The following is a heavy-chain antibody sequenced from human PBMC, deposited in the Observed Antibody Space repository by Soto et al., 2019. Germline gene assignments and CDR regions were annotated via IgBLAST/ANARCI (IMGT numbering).Heavy chain of an antibody. CDR1: GYTFTSYG. V-gene: IGHV1-18*01. CDR2: ISASNGNT. J-gene: IGHJ3*02. D-gene: IGHD6-13*01. Sequence: GASVKVSCKASGYTFTSYGFSWVRQAPGQGLEWMGWISASNGNTNYAQKLQGRVTMTRDTSTSTVYMELSSLRSEDTAVYYCAREVWQQLGNDAFDIWGQGTMVTVSS. CDR3: AREVWQQLGNDAFDI.